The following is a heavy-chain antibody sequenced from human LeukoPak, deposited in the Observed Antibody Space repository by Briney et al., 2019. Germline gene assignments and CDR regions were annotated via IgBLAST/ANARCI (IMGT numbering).Heavy chain of an antibody. CDR2: ISSSGSTI. V-gene: IGHV3-11*04. CDR1: GFTFSDYY. J-gene: IGHJ3*02. Sequence: GGSLRLSCAASGFTFSDYYMSLIRQAPGKGLEWVSYISSSGSTIYYADSVKGRFTISRDNAKNSLYLQINSLRAEDTAVYYCARGTSTIFLAFDIWGQGTMVTVSS. D-gene: IGHD3-9*01. CDR3: ARGTSTIFLAFDI.